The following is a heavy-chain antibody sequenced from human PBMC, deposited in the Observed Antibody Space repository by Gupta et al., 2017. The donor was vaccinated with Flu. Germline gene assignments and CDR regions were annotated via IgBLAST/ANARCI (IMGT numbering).Heavy chain of an antibody. CDR1: GFRFRSHG. CDR3: VRDHSTTWRKGNYFDS. J-gene: IGHJ4*02. D-gene: IGHD1-14*01. Sequence: EVQLVESGVGPVKAGGSLRLACAVSGFRFRSHGMDWIRQAPVTGLEWVSSSSRSSRYIYYADSVKGRFTISRDNAQNSVVIQMDRLRVDDTAVYYCVRDHSTTWRKGNYFDSWGQGTLVTVSS. V-gene: IGHV3-21*06. CDR2: SSRSSRYI.